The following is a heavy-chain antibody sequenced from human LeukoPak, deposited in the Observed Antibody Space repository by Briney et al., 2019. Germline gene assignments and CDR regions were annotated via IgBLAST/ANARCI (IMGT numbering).Heavy chain of an antibody. D-gene: IGHD6-19*01. V-gene: IGHV3-30*18. CDR3: AKDQAVAVLDH. CDR2: ISYDGSNK. J-gene: IGHJ4*02. CDR1: GFTFSSYG. Sequence: PGGSLRLSCAASGFTFSSYGMHWVRQAPGKGLEWVALISYDGSNKYYADSVKGRFTISRDNSKNTLYLQMNSLRAEDTAVYYFAKDQAVAVLDHWGQGTLVTVSS.